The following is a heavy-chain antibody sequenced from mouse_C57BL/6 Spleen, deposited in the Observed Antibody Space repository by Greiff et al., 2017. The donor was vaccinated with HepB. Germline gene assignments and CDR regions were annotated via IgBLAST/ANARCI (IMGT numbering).Heavy chain of an antibody. Sequence: VQLQQSGAELVRPGASVKLSCTASGFNIKDYYMHWVKQRPEQGLEWIGRIDPEDGDTEYAPKFQGKATMTADTSSNTAYLQLSSLTSEDTAVYYCTLYGYDVWFAYWGQGTLVTVSA. D-gene: IGHD2-2*01. CDR3: TLYGYDVWFAY. J-gene: IGHJ3*01. CDR1: GFNIKDYY. CDR2: IDPEDGDT. V-gene: IGHV14-1*01.